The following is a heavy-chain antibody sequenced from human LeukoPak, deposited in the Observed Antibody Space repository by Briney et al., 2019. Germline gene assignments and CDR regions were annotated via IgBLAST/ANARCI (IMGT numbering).Heavy chain of an antibody. J-gene: IGHJ4*02. CDR1: GYTFTSYD. CDR2: MNPNSGNT. D-gene: IGHD2-2*01. Sequence: ASVTVSCKASGYTFTSYDINWVRQAPGQGLEWMGWMNPNSGNTGYAQKFQGRVTITRNTSISTAYMELSSLRSEDTAVYYCAHGSMYQLDYWGQGTLVTVSS. V-gene: IGHV1-8*03. CDR3: AHGSMYQLDY.